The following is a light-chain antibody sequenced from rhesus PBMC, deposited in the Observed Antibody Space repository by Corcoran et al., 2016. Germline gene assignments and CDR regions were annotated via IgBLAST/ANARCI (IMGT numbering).Light chain of an antibody. CDR2: AAS. CDR1: QNIYSN. J-gene: IGKJ2*01. CDR3: QHYYDNPYS. Sequence: DIQMTQSPSALSASVGDRVTISCRASQNIYSNLAWYQQKPGKAPKLLIYAASILQTGIPSRFSGSGSGTDFTLTIRSLQPEDSAAYYCQHYYDNPYSFGQGTKVEIK. V-gene: IGKV1S12*01.